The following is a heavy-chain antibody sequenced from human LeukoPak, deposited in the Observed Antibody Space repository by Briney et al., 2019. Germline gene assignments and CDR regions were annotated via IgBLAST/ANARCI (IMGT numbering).Heavy chain of an antibody. CDR3: ARAVFTMVRGVITHYYFDY. CDR2: IWYDGSNK. CDR1: GFTFSSYG. Sequence: GRSLRLSCAASGFTFSSYGMHWVRQAPGKGLEWVAVIWYDGSNKYYADSVKGRFTISRDNSKNTLYLQMNSLRAEDTAVYYCARAVFTMVRGVITHYYFDYWGQGTLVTVSS. J-gene: IGHJ4*02. V-gene: IGHV3-33*01. D-gene: IGHD3-10*01.